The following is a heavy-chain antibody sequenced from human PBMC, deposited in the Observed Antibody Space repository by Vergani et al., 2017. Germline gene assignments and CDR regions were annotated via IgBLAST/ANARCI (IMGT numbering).Heavy chain of an antibody. D-gene: IGHD3-3*01. Sequence: QVQLVESGGGVVQPGRSLRLSCAASGFTFSSYGMHWVRQAPGKGLEWVAVISYDGSNKYYADSVKGRFTISRDNSKNTLYLQMNSLRAEDTAVYYCAKDRSPYYDLWSGYTFDYWGQGTLVTVSS. CDR3: AKDRSPYYDLWSGYTFDY. CDR1: GFTFSSYG. V-gene: IGHV3-30*18. J-gene: IGHJ4*02. CDR2: ISYDGSNK.